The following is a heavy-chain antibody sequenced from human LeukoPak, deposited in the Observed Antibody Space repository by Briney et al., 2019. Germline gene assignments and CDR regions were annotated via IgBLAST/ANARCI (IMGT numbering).Heavy chain of an antibody. CDR2: ISGSGGST. V-gene: IGHV3-23*01. CDR3: AKDCTSTNCYVDY. D-gene: IGHD2-2*01. J-gene: IGHJ4*02. Sequence: GGSLRLSCAATGFTFGSYAMSWVRQAPGKGLEWVSAISGSGGSTYYADSVKGRFTISIDNSKNTLYLQMNSLRAEDTALYYCAKDCTSTNCYVDYWGQGTLVTVSS. CDR1: GFTFGSYA.